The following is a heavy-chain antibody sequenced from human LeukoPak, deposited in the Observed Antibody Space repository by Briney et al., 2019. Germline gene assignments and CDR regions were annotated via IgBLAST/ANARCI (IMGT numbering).Heavy chain of an antibody. CDR1: GGTLRRHT. J-gene: IGHJ4*02. D-gene: IGHD6-19*01. V-gene: IGHV1-69*02. CDR3: ASRSHKTIVGADTREVGDY. Sequence: SVKVSCKASGGTLRRHTINWVRQAPGQGLEWMGRIIPMMGIANYAQKFQGRVTITADTSTDTAYMDLISLRSEDTAVYYCASRSHKTIVGADTREVGDYWGQGTLVTVSS. CDR2: IIPMMGIA.